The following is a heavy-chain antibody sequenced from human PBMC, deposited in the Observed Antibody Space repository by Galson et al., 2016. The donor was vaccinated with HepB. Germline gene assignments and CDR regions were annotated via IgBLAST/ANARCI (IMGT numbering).Heavy chain of an antibody. CDR2: ISHSGST. CDR3: TRVGYNGYDFGGMDV. Sequence: SETLSLTCAANGGSLSGHYWGWVRQPPGMGLKWIGEISHSGSTHYNPALKSRVILSVDTSKNQFSLKLTSVTAADTAVYFCTRVGYNGYDFGGMDVWDKGTTVTVSS. J-gene: IGHJ6*04. V-gene: IGHV4-34*01. D-gene: IGHD5-12*01. CDR1: GGSLSGHY.